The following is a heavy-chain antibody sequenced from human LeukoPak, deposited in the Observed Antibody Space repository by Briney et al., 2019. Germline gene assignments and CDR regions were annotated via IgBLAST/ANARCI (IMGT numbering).Heavy chain of an antibody. CDR2: IHYSGTT. D-gene: IGHD4-17*01. Sequence: SETLSLTCTVSGGSISSSSYYWGWIPQPPGKGLEWIGCIHYSGTTYFNPSLKSRVTISVDTSKNQFSLKLSSVTAADTAVYYCARRHDYGADYWGQGTLVTVSS. CDR3: ARRHDYGADY. V-gene: IGHV4-39*01. CDR1: GGSISSSSYY. J-gene: IGHJ4*02.